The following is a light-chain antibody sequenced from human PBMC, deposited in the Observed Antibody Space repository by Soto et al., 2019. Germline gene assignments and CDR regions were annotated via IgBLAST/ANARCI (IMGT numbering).Light chain of an antibody. CDR2: AAS. J-gene: IGKJ1*01. Sequence: DIQMTQSPSSLSAFVGDRVTITCRASQSISNYLHWYQQKPGKAPKLLIFAASSWQSGVPSRFSGSGSGTEFTLTISSLQPDDFATYYCQQYNSYSPVTFGQGTKVDIK. CDR3: QQYNSYSPVT. CDR1: QSISNY. V-gene: IGKV1-16*01.